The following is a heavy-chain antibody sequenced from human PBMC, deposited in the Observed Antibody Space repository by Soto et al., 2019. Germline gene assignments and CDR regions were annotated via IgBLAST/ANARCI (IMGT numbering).Heavy chain of an antibody. V-gene: IGHV4-30-2*01. CDR2: IYHSGST. Sequence: QLQLQESGSGLVKPSQTLSLTCAVSGGSISSGGYSWSWIRQPPGKGLGWIGYIYHSGSTYYNPYLKRRVTTSVDRAKTQFSLTLSSVPAADTAVYYCARTPDIWGQGTMVTVSS. CDR1: GGSISSGGYS. CDR3: ARTPDI. J-gene: IGHJ3*02.